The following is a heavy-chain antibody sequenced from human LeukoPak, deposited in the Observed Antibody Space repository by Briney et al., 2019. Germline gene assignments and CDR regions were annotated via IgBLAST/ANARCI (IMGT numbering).Heavy chain of an antibody. V-gene: IGHV1-46*01. CDR1: GYTFSSNY. CDR3: ARGPRITLVRGGQWYYYMDV. D-gene: IGHD3-10*01. CDR2: INPSGGST. J-gene: IGHJ6*03. Sequence: ASVKVSCKASGYTFSSNYMHWVRQAPGQGLEWMGIINPSGGSTNYAQKFQGRVTMTGDTSTSTVYMELSSLRSEDTAVYYCARGPRITLVRGGQWYYYMDVWGKGTTVTISS.